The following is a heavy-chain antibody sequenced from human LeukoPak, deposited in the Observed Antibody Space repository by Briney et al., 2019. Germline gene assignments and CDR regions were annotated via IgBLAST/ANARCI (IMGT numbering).Heavy chain of an antibody. CDR2: ISGSGGST. CDR1: GFTFSSYA. CDR3: ARDLGQYYDTSDNWFDP. Sequence: GGSLRLPCAASGFTFSSYAMSWVRRAPGKGLEWVSAISGSGGSTYYADSVKGRFTISRDKSKNTLYLQMNSLRAEDTAVYYCARDLGQYYDTSDNWFDPWGQGTLVTVSS. J-gene: IGHJ5*02. V-gene: IGHV3-23*01. D-gene: IGHD3-22*01.